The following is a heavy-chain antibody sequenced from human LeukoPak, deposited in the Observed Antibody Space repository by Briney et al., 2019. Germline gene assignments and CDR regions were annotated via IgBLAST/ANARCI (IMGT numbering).Heavy chain of an antibody. D-gene: IGHD3-10*01. CDR2: IYHSGST. CDR1: GYSISSGYY. CDR3: ARWGPMVRGGFDY. Sequence: SETLSLTCTVSGYSISSGYYWGWIRQPPGKGLEWIGSIYHSGSTYYNPSLKSRVTIPVDTSKNQFSLKLSSVTAADTAVYYCARWGPMVRGGFDYWGQGTLVTVSS. V-gene: IGHV4-38-2*02. J-gene: IGHJ4*02.